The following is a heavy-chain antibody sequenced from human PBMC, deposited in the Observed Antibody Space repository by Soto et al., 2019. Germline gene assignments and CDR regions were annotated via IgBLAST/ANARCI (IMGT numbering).Heavy chain of an antibody. D-gene: IGHD2-15*01. Sequence: AGGSLRLSCAASGFTFSSYAMSWVRQAPGKWLEWVSAISGSGGSTYYADSVKGRFTISRDNSKNTLYLQMNSLRAEDTAVYYCAKGSRNLVVVAAAPIWFDPWGQGXLVTVYS. V-gene: IGHV3-23*01. CDR3: AKGSRNLVVVAAAPIWFDP. J-gene: IGHJ5*02. CDR2: ISGSGGST. CDR1: GFTFSSYA.